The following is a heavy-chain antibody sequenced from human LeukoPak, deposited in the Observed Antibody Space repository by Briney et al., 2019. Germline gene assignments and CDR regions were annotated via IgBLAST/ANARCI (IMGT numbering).Heavy chain of an antibody. CDR3: ARAYGDYGGYSYYGMDV. CDR2: ISSSGSTI. J-gene: IGHJ6*02. D-gene: IGHD4-17*01. Sequence: PGGSLRLSCAASGFTFSSYEMNWVRQAPGKGLEWVSYISSSGSTIYYADSVKGRFTISRDNAKNSLYLQMNSLRAEDTAVYYCARAYGDYGGYSYYGMDVRGQGTTVTVSS. CDR1: GFTFSSYE. V-gene: IGHV3-48*03.